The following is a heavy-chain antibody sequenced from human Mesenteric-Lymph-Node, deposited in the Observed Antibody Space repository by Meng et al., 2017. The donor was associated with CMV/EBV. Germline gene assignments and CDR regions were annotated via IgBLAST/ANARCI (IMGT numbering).Heavy chain of an antibody. CDR1: GYSFTSYW. D-gene: IGHD2-2*01. CDR3: ARHFRSSTSRNWFDP. Sequence: KVSCKGSGYSFTSYWIGWVRQRPGKGLEWMGIIYPGDSDTRYSPSFQGQVTISADKSISTAYLQWSSLKASDTAMYYCARHFRSSTSRNWFDPWGQGTLVTVSS. V-gene: IGHV5-51*01. CDR2: IYPGDSDT. J-gene: IGHJ5*02.